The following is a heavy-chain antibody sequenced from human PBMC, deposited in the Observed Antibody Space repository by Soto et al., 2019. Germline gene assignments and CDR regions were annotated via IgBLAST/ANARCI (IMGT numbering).Heavy chain of an antibody. V-gene: IGHV3-30*18. J-gene: IGHJ4*02. CDR2: ISYDGSNK. D-gene: IGHD3-16*01. CDR1: GFTFSSYG. CDR3: AKDGRGGTSDY. Sequence: QVQLVESGGGVVQPGRSLRLSCAASGFTFSSYGMHWVRQAPGKGLEWVAVISYDGSNKYYADSVKGRFTISRDNSKNTLYLQMNSLRAEDTAVYYCAKDGRGGTSDYWGQGTLVTVSS.